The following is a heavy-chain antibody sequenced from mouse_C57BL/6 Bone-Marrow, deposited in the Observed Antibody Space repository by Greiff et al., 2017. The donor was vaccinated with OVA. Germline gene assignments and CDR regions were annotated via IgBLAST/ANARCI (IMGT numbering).Heavy chain of an antibody. V-gene: IGHV1-26*01. J-gene: IGHJ1*03. Sequence: VQLQQSGPELVKPGASVKISCKASGYTFTDYYMNWVKQSHGKSLEWIGDINPNNGGTSYNQKFKGKATLTVAKSASTSYMELRSLTSEDSAVYYCARCNGETTVDWYFDVWGTGTMVTVSS. CDR2: INPNNGGT. CDR3: ARCNGETTVDWYFDV. CDR1: GYTFTDYY. D-gene: IGHD1-1*01.